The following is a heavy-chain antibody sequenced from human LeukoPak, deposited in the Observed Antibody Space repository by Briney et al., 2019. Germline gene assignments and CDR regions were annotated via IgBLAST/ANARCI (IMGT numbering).Heavy chain of an antibody. V-gene: IGHV4-34*01. Sequence: SETLSLTCAVYGGSFSGYYWSWIRQPPGKGLEWIGEINHSGSTNYNPSLKSRVTISVDASKNQFSLKLSSVTAADTAVYCCARENSGHVYWGQGTLVTVSS. CDR2: INHSGST. D-gene: IGHD5-12*01. CDR1: GGSFSGYY. J-gene: IGHJ4*02. CDR3: ARENSGHVY.